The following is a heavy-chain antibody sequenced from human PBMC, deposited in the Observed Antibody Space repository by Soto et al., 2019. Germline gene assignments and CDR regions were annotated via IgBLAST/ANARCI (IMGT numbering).Heavy chain of an antibody. CDR2: IYHSGST. CDR3: ARASIGYSHGPFDY. Sequence: SETLSITCAVSGHSISSDYYWGWIRQPPGKGLEWIGSIYHSGSTYYNPSLKSRVTISVDTSKNQFSLKLSSVTAADTAVYYCARASIGYSHGPFDYWGQGTLVT. CDR1: GHSISSDYY. J-gene: IGHJ4*02. D-gene: IGHD5-18*01. V-gene: IGHV4-38-2*01.